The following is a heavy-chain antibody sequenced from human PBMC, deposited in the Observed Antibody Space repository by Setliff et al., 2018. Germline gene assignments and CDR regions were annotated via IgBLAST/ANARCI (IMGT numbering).Heavy chain of an antibody. D-gene: IGHD3-22*01. CDR3: ARINFYVSSGYYYAPDY. V-gene: IGHV1-18*01. J-gene: IGHJ4*02. CDR2: INNYNTNT. Sequence: ASVKVSCKASGYTFTNYGITWVRQAPGQGLEWMGWINNYNTNTKYAQKLQGRVTMTTDTSTSTAYMELRSLRSDDTAVYYCARINFYVSSGYYYAPDYWGQGPLVTVS. CDR1: GYTFTNYG.